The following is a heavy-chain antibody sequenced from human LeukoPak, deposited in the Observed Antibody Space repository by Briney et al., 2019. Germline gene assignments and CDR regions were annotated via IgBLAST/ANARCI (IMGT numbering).Heavy chain of an antibody. CDR2: MSAYNGNT. J-gene: IGHJ4*02. Sequence: ASVKVSCKASGYTFTYYAIHWVRQAPGQGLEWMGWMSAYNGNTNYAQKLQGRVTMTTDTSTSTAYMELRSLRSDDTAVYYCARVEGGGSGWLGDFDYWGQGTLVTVSS. V-gene: IGHV1-18*01. D-gene: IGHD6-19*01. CDR3: ARVEGGGSGWLGDFDY. CDR1: GYTFTYYA.